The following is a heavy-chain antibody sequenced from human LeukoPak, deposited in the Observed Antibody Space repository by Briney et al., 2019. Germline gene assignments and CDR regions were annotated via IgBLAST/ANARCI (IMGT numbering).Heavy chain of an antibody. V-gene: IGHV4-39*01. Sequence: SETLSLTCTVSGGFVSASSYYWGWIRQPPGKGLEWIGSIYYGGSTYYNPSLKSRVTISADTSKNQFSLKLSSVTAADTAVYFCARRVIVAAIDYWGQGTLVTVSS. D-gene: IGHD5-12*01. J-gene: IGHJ4*02. CDR1: GGFVSASSYY. CDR3: ARRVIVAAIDY. CDR2: IYYGGST.